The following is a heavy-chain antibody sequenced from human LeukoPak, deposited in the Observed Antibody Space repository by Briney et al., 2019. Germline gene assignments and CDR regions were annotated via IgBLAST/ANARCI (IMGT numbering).Heavy chain of an antibody. Sequence: SETLSLTCTVSGGSMKSGSYYWTWIRQPAGTGLEWIGHFYTSGHTNYNPSLKSRVTISVDTSKNQFSLKMNSVTAADTAVYYCARGLHGYSYGYVPWELYSYMDVWGKGTTVSISS. V-gene: IGHV4-61*09. CDR1: GGSMKSGSYY. CDR2: FYTSGHT. CDR3: ARGLHGYSYGYVPWELYSYMDV. D-gene: IGHD5-18*01. J-gene: IGHJ6*03.